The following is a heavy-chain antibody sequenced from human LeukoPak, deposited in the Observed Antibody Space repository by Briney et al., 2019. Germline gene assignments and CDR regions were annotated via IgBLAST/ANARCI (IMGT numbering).Heavy chain of an antibody. V-gene: IGHV4-59*01. CDR2: IYSSGNT. CDR1: GGSISNYF. Sequence: SETLSLTCTVSGGSISNYFWSWIRQPPGKGLEWIGYIYSSGNTNYIPSLKSRVTISIDTSKNQFSLKLNSVTAADTAVYYCARGATFYDFWSGYYNDAFDIWGQGTMVTVSS. J-gene: IGHJ3*02. D-gene: IGHD3-3*01. CDR3: ARGATFYDFWSGYYNDAFDI.